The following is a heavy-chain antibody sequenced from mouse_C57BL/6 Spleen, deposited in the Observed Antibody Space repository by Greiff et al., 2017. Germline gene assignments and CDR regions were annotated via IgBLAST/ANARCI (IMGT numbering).Heavy chain of an antibody. CDR3: ARNYRYDYDVGWYFDV. D-gene: IGHD2-4*01. CDR2: IWSGGST. Sequence: QVQLKESGPGLVQPSQSLSITCTVSGFSLTSYGVHWVRQSPGKGLEWLGVIWSGGSTDYNAAFISRLSISKDNSKSQVFFKMNSLQADDTAIYYCARNYRYDYDVGWYFDVWGTGTTVTVSS. CDR1: GFSLTSYG. V-gene: IGHV2-2*01. J-gene: IGHJ1*03.